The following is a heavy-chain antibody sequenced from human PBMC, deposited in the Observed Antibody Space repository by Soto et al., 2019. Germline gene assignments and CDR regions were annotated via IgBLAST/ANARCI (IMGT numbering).Heavy chain of an antibody. D-gene: IGHD2-2*02. J-gene: IGHJ4*02. Sequence: AGGSLRLSCAASGFTFSSYAMSWVRQAPGKGLEWVSAISGSGGSTYYADSVKGRFTISRDNSKNTLYLQMNSLRAEDTAVYYCAKDIACSSTSCYTAFDYWGPGTLVTVSS. CDR3: AKDIACSSTSCYTAFDY. CDR1: GFTFSSYA. V-gene: IGHV3-23*01. CDR2: ISGSGGST.